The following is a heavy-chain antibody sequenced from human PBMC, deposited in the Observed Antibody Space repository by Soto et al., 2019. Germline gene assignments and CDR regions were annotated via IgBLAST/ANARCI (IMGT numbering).Heavy chain of an antibody. Sequence: QVQLVQSGAEVKKPGASVKVSCKAAGYTFTSYAMHWVRQAPGQRLEWMGWINAGNGNTKYSQKFQGRVTITRDTSASTDYMELSSMRSEDTAVYYCARPNWDTAMVVDYWGQGTLVTVSS. D-gene: IGHD5-18*01. CDR3: ARPNWDTAMVVDY. CDR1: GYTFTSYA. V-gene: IGHV1-3*01. CDR2: INAGNGNT. J-gene: IGHJ4*02.